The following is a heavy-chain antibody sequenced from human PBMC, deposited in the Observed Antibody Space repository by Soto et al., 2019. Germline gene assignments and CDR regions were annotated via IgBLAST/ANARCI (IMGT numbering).Heavy chain of an antibody. J-gene: IGHJ4*02. D-gene: IGHD3-22*01. CDR2: INTGNGNT. CDR3: ARDLTYYYDSSGYNY. V-gene: IGHV1-3*04. CDR1: GYTFTSHA. Sequence: ASVKVSCKASGYTFTSHALHWVRQAPGQGLEWMGWINTGNGNTKYSQRFQGRVTIITDTSTSTVYMELRSLKSEDTAVYYCARDLTYYYDSSGYNYWGQGTLVTVSS.